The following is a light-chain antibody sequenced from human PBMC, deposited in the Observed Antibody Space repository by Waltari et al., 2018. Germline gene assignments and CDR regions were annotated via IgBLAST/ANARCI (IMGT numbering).Light chain of an antibody. CDR1: SSQVGHYHL. CDR3: FSYAGSNTWL. Sequence: QSALTQPAPGSGSPRQSITSSSPGSSSQVGHYHLFSWYKTYPGKGPNLMIHEGNKRPSGVSKRFSGSSSGNTASLTISGLQAEDEADYYCFSYAGSNTWLFGGGTKLTVL. J-gene: IGLJ3*02. CDR2: EGN. V-gene: IGLV2-23*01.